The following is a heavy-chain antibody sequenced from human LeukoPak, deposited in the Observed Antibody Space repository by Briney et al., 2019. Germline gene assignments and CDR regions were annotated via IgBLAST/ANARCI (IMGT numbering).Heavy chain of an antibody. CDR2: IWYDGSNK. D-gene: IGHD5-24*01. J-gene: IGHJ4*02. V-gene: IGHV3-33*08. CDR3: ARDLEMATPGGVDY. Sequence: NPGGSLRLSCAASGFTFSSYGMHWVRQAPGKGLEWVAVIWYDGSNKYYADSVKGRFTIPRDNSKNTLYLQMNSLRAEDTAVYYCARDLEMATPGGVDYWGQGTLVTVSS. CDR1: GFTFSSYG.